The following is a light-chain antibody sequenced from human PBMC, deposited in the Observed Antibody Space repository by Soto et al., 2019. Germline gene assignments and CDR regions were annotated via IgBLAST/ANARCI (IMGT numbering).Light chain of an antibody. CDR1: SSDVGGYNY. CDR3: SSYTSSSTRV. V-gene: IGLV2-14*01. Sequence: LPPPSPLAGSPGQSINLSCTGTSSDVGGYNYVSWYQQHPGKAPKLMIYDVSNRPSGVSNRFSGSKSGNTASLTISGLQAEDEADYYCSSYTSSSTRVFGTGTKVTVL. J-gene: IGLJ1*01. CDR2: DVS.